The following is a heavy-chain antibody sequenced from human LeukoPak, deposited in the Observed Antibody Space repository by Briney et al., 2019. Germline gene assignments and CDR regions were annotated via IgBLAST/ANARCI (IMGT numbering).Heavy chain of an antibody. CDR2: ISSSSSYI. Sequence: GGSLRLSCAASGFTFSSYSMNWVRQAPGKGLEWVSSISSSSSYIYYADSVKGRFTISRDNAKNSLYLQMNSLRAEDTAVYYCAREDSGSYPYWFAPWGQGTLVTVSS. CDR3: AREDSGSYPYWFAP. J-gene: IGHJ5*02. V-gene: IGHV3-21*01. D-gene: IGHD1-26*01. CDR1: GFTFSSYS.